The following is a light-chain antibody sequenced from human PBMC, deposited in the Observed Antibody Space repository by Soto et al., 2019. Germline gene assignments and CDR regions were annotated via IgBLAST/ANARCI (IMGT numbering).Light chain of an antibody. V-gene: IGKV3-20*01. J-gene: IGKJ2*01. CDR3: QQYDTSYT. Sequence: EIVLTQSPGTLSLSPGERATLSCRASETIGYNYLAGYQQQPGLAPTLLIYDASTRAPGIPDRFSGSGSGTDFTLTISRLEPGDFAVYYCQQYDTSYTFGPGTKLEI. CDR2: DAS. CDR1: ETIGYNY.